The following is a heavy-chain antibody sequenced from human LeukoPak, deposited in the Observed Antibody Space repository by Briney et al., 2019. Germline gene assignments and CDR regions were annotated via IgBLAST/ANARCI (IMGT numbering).Heavy chain of an antibody. CDR3: ARGGTPGFSTGRIDY. CDR2: LYGAGST. CDR1: GFNVSSDY. D-gene: IGHD6-19*01. Sequence: GGSLRLSCAASGFNVSSDYMSWVRQAPGKGLEWVSVLYGAGSTYYADSVKGRFTISRHDSQNTLFLQMNSLRAEDTAVYYCARGGTPGFSTGRIDYWGQGTLVTVSS. J-gene: IGHJ4*02. V-gene: IGHV3-53*04.